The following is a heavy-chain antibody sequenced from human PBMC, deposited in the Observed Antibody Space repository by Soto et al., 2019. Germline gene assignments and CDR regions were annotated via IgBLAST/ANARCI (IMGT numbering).Heavy chain of an antibody. V-gene: IGHV1-69*12. CDR1: GGTFSSYA. CDR2: IIPIFGTA. J-gene: IGHJ2*01. CDR3: AGENNSSSWYGVAWYFDL. Sequence: QVQLVQSGAEVKKPGSSVKVSCKASGGTFSSYAISWVRQAPGQRLEWMGGIIPIFGTANYAQKFQGRVTITADEATSTAYMELSSRRSEDTAVYECAGENNSSSWYGVAWYFDLWGRGTLVTVSS. D-gene: IGHD6-13*01.